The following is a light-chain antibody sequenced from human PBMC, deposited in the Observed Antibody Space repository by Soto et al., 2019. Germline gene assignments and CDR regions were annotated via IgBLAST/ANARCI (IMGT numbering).Light chain of an antibody. J-gene: IGKJ4*01. CDR3: QQRSGWPPSLT. V-gene: IGKV3-11*01. Sequence: EVVLTQSPATLSLSPGETATLSCRASQSVSSYLAWYQQKPGQAPRLLIYDASKTATGIPARFSGSGSGTDFTLTISNLEPEDCAVYYCQQRSGWPPSLTFGGGTKVEIK. CDR2: DAS. CDR1: QSVSSY.